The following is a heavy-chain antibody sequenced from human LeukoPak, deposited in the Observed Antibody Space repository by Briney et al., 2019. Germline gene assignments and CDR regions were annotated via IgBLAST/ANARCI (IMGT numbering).Heavy chain of an antibody. J-gene: IGHJ4*02. Sequence: SETLSLTCAVYGGSFSGYYWSWIRQPPGKGLEWIGEINHSGSTNYNPSLKSRVTISVDTSKNQFSLKLSSVTAADTAVYYCARALTTVTTNNLAFDYWGQGTLVTVSS. CDR3: ARALTTVTTNNLAFDY. CDR1: GGSFSGYY. D-gene: IGHD4-17*01. V-gene: IGHV4-34*01. CDR2: INHSGST.